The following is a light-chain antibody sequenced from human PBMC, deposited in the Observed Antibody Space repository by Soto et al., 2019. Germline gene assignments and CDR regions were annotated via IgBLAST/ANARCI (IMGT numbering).Light chain of an antibody. CDR2: GAS. V-gene: IGKV3-15*01. CDR1: QSVSSN. CDR3: QQYNNWPPST. J-gene: IGKJ5*01. Sequence: EIVMTQSPATLSLSPGERATLSCRASQSVSSNLAWYQQKPGQAPRLLIYGASTRTTGIPARFIGSWSGTEFTLTISRLQSEDFAVYYCQQYNNWPPSTFGQGTRLEIK.